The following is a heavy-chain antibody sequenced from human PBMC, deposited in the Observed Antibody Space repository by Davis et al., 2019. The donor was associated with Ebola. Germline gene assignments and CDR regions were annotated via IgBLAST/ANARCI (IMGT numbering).Heavy chain of an antibody. Sequence: GGSLRPSCAAFGFTFSSYAMNWVRQAPGKGLEWVSFISGSGGTTYYADSVKGRFTISRDNSKNILYLQMNSLRAEDTAVYYCTKDDWYFYDTSGYLRWFDPWGQGTLVTVSS. D-gene: IGHD3-22*01. V-gene: IGHV3-23*01. CDR1: GFTFSSYA. CDR3: TKDDWYFYDTSGYLRWFDP. CDR2: ISGSGGTT. J-gene: IGHJ5*02.